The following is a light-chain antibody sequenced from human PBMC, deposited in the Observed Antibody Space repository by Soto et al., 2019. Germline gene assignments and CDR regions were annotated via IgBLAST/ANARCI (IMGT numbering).Light chain of an antibody. CDR2: WAS. CDR1: QSVLYSSNNENC. J-gene: IGKJ2*01. V-gene: IGKV4-1*01. CDR3: QQYYSIPYT. Sequence: DIVMTQSPDSLGVSLGERATINCKSSQSVLYSSNNENCVAWYQQKPGQPPKLLIYWASTRESGVPDRFSGSGSGTDFILTISSLQAGDVAVYYCQQYYSIPYTFGQGTKLEVK.